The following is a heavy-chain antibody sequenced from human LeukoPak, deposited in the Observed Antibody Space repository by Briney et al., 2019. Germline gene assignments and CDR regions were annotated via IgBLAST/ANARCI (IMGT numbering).Heavy chain of an antibody. CDR1: GFTVSRNY. CDR3: ARDWFLVGY. CDR2: IYNDGSS. J-gene: IGHJ4*02. V-gene: IGHV3-66*01. D-gene: IGHD3-10*01. Sequence: PGGSLRLSCAASGFTVSRNYMSWVRQAPGKGLEWVSVIYNDGSSYYADSVKGRFTISRDNSKNMLYLQMNSLRAEDTAVYYCARDWFLVGYWGQGTLVTVSS.